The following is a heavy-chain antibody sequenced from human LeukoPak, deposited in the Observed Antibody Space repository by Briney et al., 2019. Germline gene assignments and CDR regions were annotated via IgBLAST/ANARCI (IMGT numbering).Heavy chain of an antibody. CDR2: MNPNSGNT. D-gene: IGHD5-12*01. J-gene: IGHJ4*02. CDR3: ARTGHIVATIAGEGTFDY. CDR1: GYTFTSYD. Sequence: ASVKVSCKASGYTFTSYDINWVRQATGQGLEWMGWMNPNSGNTGYAQKFQGRVTMTRNTSISTAYMELSSLRSEDTAVYYCARTGHIVATIAGEGTFDYWGQGTLVTVSS. V-gene: IGHV1-8*01.